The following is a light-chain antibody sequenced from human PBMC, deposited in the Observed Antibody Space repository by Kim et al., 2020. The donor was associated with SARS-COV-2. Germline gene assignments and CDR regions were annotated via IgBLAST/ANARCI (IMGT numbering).Light chain of an antibody. CDR2: DVS. J-gene: IGLJ3*02. V-gene: IGLV2-14*03. CDR1: SSDVGGYNY. Sequence: GQSITISCPGTSSDVGGYNYVSWYQQHPGQAPKLMIYDVSNRPSGVSNRFSGSKSGNTASLTISGLQAEDEADYYCSSYTSSSTRVFGGGTQLTVL. CDR3: SSYTSSSTRV.